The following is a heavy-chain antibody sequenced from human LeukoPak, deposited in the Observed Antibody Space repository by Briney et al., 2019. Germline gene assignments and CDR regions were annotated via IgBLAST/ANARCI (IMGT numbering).Heavy chain of an antibody. J-gene: IGHJ4*02. CDR3: ARARDRYNSGAEY. CDR1: GGSLNSYY. CDR2: IYYSGST. D-gene: IGHD5-24*01. Sequence: SETLSLTCTVSGGSLNSYYWRWLRQPPGEGLEWLGYIYYSGSTNYNPSLKRRVTISVDTSKNQFSLKLSSVTAADTAVYYCARARDRYNSGAEYWGQGTLVTVSS. V-gene: IGHV4-59*01.